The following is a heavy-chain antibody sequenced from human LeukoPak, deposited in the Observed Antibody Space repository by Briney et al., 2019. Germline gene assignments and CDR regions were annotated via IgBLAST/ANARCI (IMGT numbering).Heavy chain of an antibody. D-gene: IGHD3-22*01. CDR3: ARGQAYYYDSSGLLPVYAFDI. CDR2: ISSSGSTI. CDR1: GFTFSSYE. Sequence: PVGSLRLSCAASGFTFSSYEMNWVRQAPGKGLEWVSYISSSGSTIYYADSVKGRFTISRDNAKNSLYLQMNSLRAEDTAVYYCARGQAYYYDSSGLLPVYAFDIWGQGTMVTVSS. J-gene: IGHJ3*02. V-gene: IGHV3-48*03.